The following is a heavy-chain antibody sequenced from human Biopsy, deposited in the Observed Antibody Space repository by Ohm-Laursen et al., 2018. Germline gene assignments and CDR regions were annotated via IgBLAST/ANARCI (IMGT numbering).Heavy chain of an antibody. CDR3: GRREVVITHDAFDT. D-gene: IGHD3-22*01. CDR2: VYYSGST. J-gene: IGHJ3*02. V-gene: IGHV4-59*08. CDR1: GYFIISSYY. Sequence: GTLSLTCDVSGYFIISSYYWTWIRQPPGKGLEWIGDVYYSGSTNRNPSLKSRVTILVDTSKNQFSLKLNSVTAADTAVYYCGRREVVITHDAFDTWGQGTMVTVSS.